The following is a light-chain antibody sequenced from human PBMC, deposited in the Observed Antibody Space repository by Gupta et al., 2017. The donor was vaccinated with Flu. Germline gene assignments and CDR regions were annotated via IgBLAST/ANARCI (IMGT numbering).Light chain of an antibody. CDR3: QSADTSGIYV. V-gene: IGLV3-25*02. Sequence: SYELTQPPSVSVSPGQTARITCSGDALPKQYAYWYQQKPGQAPVLVMSKDIERPLGISERFSGSTSRTTVTLTISEVQAEDEADYYCQSADTSGIYVFGTGNKVTVL. J-gene: IGLJ1*01. CDR2: KDI. CDR1: ALPKQY.